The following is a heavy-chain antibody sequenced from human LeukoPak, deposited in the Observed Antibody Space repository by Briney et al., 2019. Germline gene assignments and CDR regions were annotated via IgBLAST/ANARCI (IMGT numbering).Heavy chain of an antibody. Sequence: LXLTXTVXGGSIXSGGYYWSWIRQHPXKGLEWIGYIYYSGSTYHNPSLKSRVTISVDTSKNQFSLKLSSVTAADTAVYYCARFTRGTSDYWGQGTLVTVSS. V-gene: IGHV4-31*03. CDR1: GGSIXSGGYY. CDR2: IYYSGST. CDR3: ARFTRGTSDY. D-gene: IGHD1-14*01. J-gene: IGHJ4*02.